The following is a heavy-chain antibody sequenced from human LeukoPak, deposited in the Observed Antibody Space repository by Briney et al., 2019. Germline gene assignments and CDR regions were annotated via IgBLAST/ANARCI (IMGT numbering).Heavy chain of an antibody. CDR2: ISSSSSYI. J-gene: IGHJ4*02. CDR1: GFTFSSYS. Sequence: GGSLRLSCAASGFTFSSYSMNWVRQAPGKGLEWVSSISSSSSYIYYADSVKGRITISRDNAKNSLYLQMNSLRAEDTAVYYCARAPQKRFDYWGQGTLVTVSS. V-gene: IGHV3-21*01. CDR3: ARAPQKRFDY.